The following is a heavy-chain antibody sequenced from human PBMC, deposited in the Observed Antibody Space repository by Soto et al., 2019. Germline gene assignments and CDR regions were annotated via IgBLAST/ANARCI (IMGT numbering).Heavy chain of an antibody. CDR3: ARDPYGSGSYPFDY. V-gene: IGHV1-18*01. CDR2: ISAYNGNT. CDR1: GYTFTRYG. Sequence: QVQLVQSGAEVKKPGASVKVSCKASGYTFTRYGISWLRQAPGQGLAWMGWISAYNGNTNYAKKLQGRVTMTPDTSTSTAYMELRSLRSDDTAVYYCARDPYGSGSYPFDYWGQGTLVTVSS. J-gene: IGHJ4*02. D-gene: IGHD3-10*01.